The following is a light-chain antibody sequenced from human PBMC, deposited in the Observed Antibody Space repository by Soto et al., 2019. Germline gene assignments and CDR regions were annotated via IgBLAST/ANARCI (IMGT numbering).Light chain of an antibody. J-gene: IGLJ1*01. CDR1: SSDIGFYNY. CDR2: EVI. Sequence: QSALTQPASVSGSPGQSITISCTGTSSDIGFYNYVSWYQQHPGKAPRLMIYEVINRPSGVSNRFSGSKFGNTASLTISGLQAEDEADYYCSSYTSDTSRVFGTGTQLTVL. CDR3: SSYTSDTSRV. V-gene: IGLV2-14*01.